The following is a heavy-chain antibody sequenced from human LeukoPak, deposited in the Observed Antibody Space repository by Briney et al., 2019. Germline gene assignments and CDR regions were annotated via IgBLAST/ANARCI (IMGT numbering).Heavy chain of an antibody. CDR3: AKDSGVVAGHWYFDL. Sequence: GGSLRLSCTASGFTFSTYGMHWVRQAPGKGLDWVAIISDDGSNKYYADSVQGRVTISRDNSKNTLYLQVGSVRAEDTAVYYCAKDSGVVAGHWYFDLGGRGTLVSVSS. CDR1: GFTFSTYG. CDR2: ISDDGSNK. J-gene: IGHJ2*01. D-gene: IGHD3-10*01. V-gene: IGHV3-30*18.